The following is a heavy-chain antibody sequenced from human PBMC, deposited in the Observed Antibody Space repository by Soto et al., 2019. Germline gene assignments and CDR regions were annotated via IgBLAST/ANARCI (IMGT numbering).Heavy chain of an antibody. D-gene: IGHD3-22*01. CDR2: IWYDGSNK. V-gene: IGHV3-33*01. Sequence: GGSLRLSCAASGFTFSSYGMHWVRQAPGKGLEWVAVIWYDGSNKYYADSVKGRFTISRDNSKNTLYLQMNSLRAEDMAVYYCARDSTDYYDSSGYYYPYWGQGTLVTVSS. CDR3: ARDSTDYYDSSGYYYPY. CDR1: GFTFSSYG. J-gene: IGHJ4*02.